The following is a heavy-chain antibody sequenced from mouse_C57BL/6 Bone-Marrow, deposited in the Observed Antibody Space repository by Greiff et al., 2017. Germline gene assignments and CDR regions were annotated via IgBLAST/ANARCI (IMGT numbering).Heavy chain of an antibody. J-gene: IGHJ4*01. CDR2: IYPGSGCT. CDR1: GYTFTSYW. D-gene: IGHD2-1*01. V-gene: IGHV1-55*01. CDR3: ARFYYSGDY. Sequence: QVHVKQPGAELVKPGASVKMSCKASGYTFTSYWITWVKQRPGQGLEWIGDIYPGSGCTNYNERFKSKATLTVDTSSSTAYMQLSSLTSEDSAVYYGARFYYSGDYWGQGTSVTVSS.